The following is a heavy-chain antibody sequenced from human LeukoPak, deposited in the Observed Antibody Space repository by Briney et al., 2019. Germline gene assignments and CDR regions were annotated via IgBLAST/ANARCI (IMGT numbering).Heavy chain of an antibody. D-gene: IGHD3-9*01. CDR1: GFTFSSYA. J-gene: IGHJ6*02. CDR2: ISGSGGST. V-gene: IGHV3-23*01. CDR3: AREGKEGLRYFDWLYGMDV. Sequence: PGGSLRLSCAASGFTFSSYAMSWVRQAPGKGLEWVSAISGSGGSTYYADSVKGRFTISRDNAKNSLYLQMNSLRAEDTALYHCAREGKEGLRYFDWLYGMDVWGQGTTVTVSS.